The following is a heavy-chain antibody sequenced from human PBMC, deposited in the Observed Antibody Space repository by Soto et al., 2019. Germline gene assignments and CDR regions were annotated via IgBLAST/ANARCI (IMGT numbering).Heavy chain of an antibody. V-gene: IGHV1-18*01. CDR1: GYTFTSYG. D-gene: IGHD6-6*01. Sequence: ASVKVSCKASGYTFTSYGISWVRQAPGQGLEWMGWISAYNGNTNYAQKLQGRVTMTTDTSTSTAYMELRSLRSDDTAVYYCARGTEYSSSSYPNWFDPWGQGTLVTVSS. CDR2: ISAYNGNT. J-gene: IGHJ5*02. CDR3: ARGTEYSSSSYPNWFDP.